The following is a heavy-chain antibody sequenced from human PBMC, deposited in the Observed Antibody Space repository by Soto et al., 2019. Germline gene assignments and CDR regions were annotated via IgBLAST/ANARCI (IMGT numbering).Heavy chain of an antibody. CDR2: ISPSSGRT. Sequence: QVQLVQSGAEVKKPGASVKVSCRASGYTFGIYGLTWVRQAPGQGPEWMGWISPSSGRTKYAQKFQGRVTMTTQTSTNTAHMELRSLTSDDTAVYYCARESVCSGTSCPWDYWGQGTLVTVSS. J-gene: IGHJ4*02. CDR1: GYTFGIYG. D-gene: IGHD2-2*01. V-gene: IGHV1-18*01. CDR3: ARESVCSGTSCPWDY.